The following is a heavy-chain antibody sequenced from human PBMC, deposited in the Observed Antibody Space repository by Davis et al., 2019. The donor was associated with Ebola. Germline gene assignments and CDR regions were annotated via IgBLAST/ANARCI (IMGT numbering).Heavy chain of an antibody. J-gene: IGHJ4*02. CDR2: INHSGST. CDR3: ARDGAAYDF. V-gene: IGHV4-34*01. Sequence: SDTLSLTCPASGGSISIYYRSWIRQPPGKGLEWNGEINHSGSTNYNPSLKSRVTISVDTSKNQFSLKLRSVTATDTAVYYGARDGAAYDFWGQGTLVTVSS. CDR1: GGSISIYY. D-gene: IGHD4/OR15-4a*01.